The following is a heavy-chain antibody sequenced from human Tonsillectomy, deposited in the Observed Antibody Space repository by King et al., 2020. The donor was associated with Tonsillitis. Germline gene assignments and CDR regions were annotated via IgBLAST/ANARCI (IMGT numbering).Heavy chain of an antibody. Sequence: QLQLQESGSGLVKPSQTLSLTCAVSGGSISSGGYSWSWIRQPPGKGLEWIGYIYHSGTTYYNPSLKSRVTISVDRSKNHFSLKLSSVTAADTAMYYCARVIFGIGELPKNNWFDPWGPGTLVTVSS. CDR2: IYHSGTT. CDR1: GGSISSGGYS. V-gene: IGHV4-30-2*01. J-gene: IGHJ5*02. D-gene: IGHD3-10*01. CDR3: ARVIFGIGELPKNNWFDP.